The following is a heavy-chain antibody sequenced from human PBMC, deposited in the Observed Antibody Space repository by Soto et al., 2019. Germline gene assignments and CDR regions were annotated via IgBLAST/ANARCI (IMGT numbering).Heavy chain of an antibody. CDR3: ATDLNGYCSSTSCSYH. CDR1: GYTFTSYD. J-gene: IGHJ4*02. Sequence: QVQLVQSGAEVKKPGASVKVSCKASGYTFTSYDINWVRQATGQGLEWMGWMNPNSGNTDYAQKFQGRVTMTRNTSISTAYMELSSLRSEDTAVYYCATDLNGYCSSTSCSYHWGQGTLVTVSS. CDR2: MNPNSGNT. V-gene: IGHV1-8*01. D-gene: IGHD2-2*03.